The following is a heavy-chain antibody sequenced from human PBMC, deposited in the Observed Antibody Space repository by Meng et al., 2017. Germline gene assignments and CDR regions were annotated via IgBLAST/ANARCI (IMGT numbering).Heavy chain of an antibody. Sequence: ASVKVSCKASGYTFTSYGISWVRQAPGQGLEWMGWISAYNGNNNYAQKLQGRVTMTTDTSTSTAYMELRSLRSDDTAVYYCARDGLRYFDWSNTPFDYWGQGTLVTVSS. CDR1: GYTFTSYG. D-gene: IGHD3-9*01. J-gene: IGHJ4*02. CDR2: ISAYNGNN. V-gene: IGHV1-18*04. CDR3: ARDGLRYFDWSNTPFDY.